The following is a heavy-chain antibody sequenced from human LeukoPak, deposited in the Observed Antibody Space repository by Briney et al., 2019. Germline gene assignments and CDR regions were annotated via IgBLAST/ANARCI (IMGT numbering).Heavy chain of an antibody. D-gene: IGHD2-2*01. J-gene: IGHJ5*02. V-gene: IGHV4-59*11. CDR3: ARGHCSSTSCSRNLFDP. CDR2: IYYSGST. Sequence: SETLSLTCTVSGGSISSHYWSWIRQPPGKGLEWIGYIYYSGSTNYNPSLKSRVTISVDTSKNQFSLKLSSVTAADTAVYYCARGHCSSTSCSRNLFDPWGQGTLVTVSS. CDR1: GGSISSHY.